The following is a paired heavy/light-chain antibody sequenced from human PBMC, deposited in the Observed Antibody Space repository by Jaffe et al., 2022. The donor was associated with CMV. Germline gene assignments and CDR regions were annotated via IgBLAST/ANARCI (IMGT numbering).Light chain of an antibody. Sequence: EIVLTQSPATLSLSPGERATLSCRASQSVGSYLAWYQQKPGQAPRLLIYDASNRATGIPGRFSGSGSGTDFTLTISSLEPEDFAVYYCQHRSNWAGFTFGGGTKVEIK. V-gene: IGKV3-11*01. CDR3: QHRSNWAGFT. CDR2: DAS. J-gene: IGKJ4*01. CDR1: QSVGSY.
Heavy chain of an antibody. CDR3: AKETAYCGADCYPRDFDY. J-gene: IGHJ4*02. D-gene: IGHD2-21*02. Sequence: QVQLVESGGGLVKPGGSLRLSCAASGFTFSDYYMSWIRQAPGKGLEWISYISSSSSSYTNYADSVKGRFTISRDNAKNSLYLQMNSLRAEDTAVYYCAKETAYCGADCYPRDFDYWGQGTLVTVSS. CDR2: ISSSSSSYT. CDR1: GFTFSDYY. V-gene: IGHV3-11*06.